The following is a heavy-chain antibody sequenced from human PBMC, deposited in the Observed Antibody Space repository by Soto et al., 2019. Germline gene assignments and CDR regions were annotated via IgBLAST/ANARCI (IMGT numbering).Heavy chain of an antibody. V-gene: IGHV3-9*01. Sequence: PGGSLRLSCAASGFTFDDYAIHWVRQAPGKGLEWVSGISWNSGSIGYADSVKGRFTISRDNAKNSLYLQMNSLRAEDTALYYCAKDLYSSGWYPLDYWGQGTLVTVSS. J-gene: IGHJ4*02. CDR2: ISWNSGSI. CDR1: GFTFDDYA. CDR3: AKDLYSSGWYPLDY. D-gene: IGHD6-19*01.